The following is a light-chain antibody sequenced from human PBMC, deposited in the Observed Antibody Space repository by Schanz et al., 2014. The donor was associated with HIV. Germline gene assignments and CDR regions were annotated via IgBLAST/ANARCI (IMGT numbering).Light chain of an antibody. CDR1: SSNIGGSYD. CDR3: AAWDDRSYVV. Sequence: QSVLTQPPSVSGAPGQRVTISCSGSSSNIGGSYDVHWYQHLPGTAPKLLIYGNKYRPSGVPDRFSGSKSGTSASLAISGLQSEDEADYYCAAWDDRSYVVFGGGTKLTVL. CDR2: GNK. J-gene: IGLJ2*01. V-gene: IGLV1-40*01.